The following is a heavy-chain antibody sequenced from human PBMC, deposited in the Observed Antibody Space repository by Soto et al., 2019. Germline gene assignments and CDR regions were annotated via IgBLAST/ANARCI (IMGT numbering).Heavy chain of an antibody. V-gene: IGHV1-3*01. CDR1: GYTFTSYA. J-gene: IGHJ4*02. CDR3: ARRRSNWNDFDY. D-gene: IGHD1-1*01. Sequence: ASVKVSCKASGYTFTSYAMHWVRQAPGERLEWMGGSNAGNGNTKYSQEFQGRVTITRDTCGSTGYMELGCLRSEDTAVYYCARRRSNWNDFDYWGQGILATVSS. CDR2: SNAGNGNT.